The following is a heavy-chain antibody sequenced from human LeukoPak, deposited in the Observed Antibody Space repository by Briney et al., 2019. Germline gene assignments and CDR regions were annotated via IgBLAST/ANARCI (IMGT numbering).Heavy chain of an antibody. J-gene: IGHJ4*02. D-gene: IGHD1-26*01. Sequence: GGSLRLSCAASGFTVSANYMSWVRQAPGKGLEWVSLIYSGGSTYYADSVKGRFTISRDNSKNTLYLQMNSLRAEDTAVYYCARGLSGNRGFDYWGQGTLVTVSS. CDR2: IYSGGST. V-gene: IGHV3-53*01. CDR1: GFTVSANY. CDR3: ARGLSGNRGFDY.